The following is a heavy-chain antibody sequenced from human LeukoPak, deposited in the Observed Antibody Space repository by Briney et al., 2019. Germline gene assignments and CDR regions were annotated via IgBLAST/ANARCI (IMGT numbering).Heavy chain of an antibody. J-gene: IGHJ4*02. CDR3: ASGYSSSKVVGY. D-gene: IGHD6-13*01. CDR2: IYYSGST. CDR1: GGSISSSSFY. V-gene: IGHV4-39*07. Sequence: PSETLSLTCTVSGGSISSSSFYWGWIRQPPGKGLEWIGSIYYSGSTYYNPSLKSRVTISVDTSKNQFSLKLSSVTAADTAVYYCASGYSSSKVVGYWGQGTLVTVSS.